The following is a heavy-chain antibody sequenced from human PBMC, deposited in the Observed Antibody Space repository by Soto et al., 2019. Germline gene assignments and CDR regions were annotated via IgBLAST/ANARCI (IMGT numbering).Heavy chain of an antibody. D-gene: IGHD3-3*01. CDR1: GFTFSSYA. CDR2: ISGSGGST. CDR3: ATVLSITIFCVVSPGYMDV. V-gene: IGHV3-23*01. Sequence: PGGSLRLSCAASGFTFSSYAMSWVRQAPGKGLEWVSAISGSGGSTYYADSVKGRFTISRDNSKNTLYLQMNSLRAEDTAVYYSATVLSITIFCVVSPGYMDVWGKGTTVTVSS. J-gene: IGHJ6*03.